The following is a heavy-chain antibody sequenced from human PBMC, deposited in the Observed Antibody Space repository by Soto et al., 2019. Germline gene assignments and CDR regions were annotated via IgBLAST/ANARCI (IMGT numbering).Heavy chain of an antibody. J-gene: IGHJ4*02. D-gene: IGHD3-9*01. CDR2: IIPIFGTA. CDR1: GGTFSSYA. V-gene: IGHV1-69*13. CDR3: AGDYRHYDILTGYYIPYYFDY. Sequence: SVKVSCRASGGTFSSYAISWVRQAPGQGLEWMGGIIPIFGTANYAQKFQGRVTITADESTSTAYMELSSLRSEDTAVYYCAGDYRHYDILTGYYIPYYFDYWGQGTLVTVSS.